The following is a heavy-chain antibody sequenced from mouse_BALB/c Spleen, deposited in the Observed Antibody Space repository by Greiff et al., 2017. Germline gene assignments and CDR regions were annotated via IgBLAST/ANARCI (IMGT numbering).Heavy chain of an antibody. V-gene: IGHV1-18*01. D-gene: IGHD1-1*01. Sequence: VQLQQSGPELVKPGASVKMSCKASGYTFTSYVMHWVKQKPGQGLEWIGDINPNNGGTIYNQKFKGKATLTVDKSSSTAYMELRSLTSEDTAVYYCARWGYGSFYAMDYWGQGTSVTVSS. CDR3: ARWGYGSFYAMDY. CDR2: INPNNGGT. CDR1: GYTFTSYV. J-gene: IGHJ4*01.